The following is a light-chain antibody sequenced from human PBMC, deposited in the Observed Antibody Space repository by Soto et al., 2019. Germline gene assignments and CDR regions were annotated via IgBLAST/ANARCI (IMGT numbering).Light chain of an antibody. CDR3: EQYGSSPRT. CDR1: QSVSTNY. Sequence: EIVLTQSPATLSLSPRERATLSCGASQSVSTNYLACYQQKPRLATRLLIYDASSRAAGISDRFSGSGSGTDGTITISRLEAEDGAVYYCEQYGSSPRTFGEGTKVDIK. CDR2: DAS. V-gene: IGKV3D-20*01. J-gene: IGKJ1*01.